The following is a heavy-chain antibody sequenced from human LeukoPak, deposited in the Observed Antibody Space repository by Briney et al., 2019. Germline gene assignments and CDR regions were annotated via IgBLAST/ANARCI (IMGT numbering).Heavy chain of an antibody. CDR1: GFTFSGYS. V-gene: IGHV3-21*01. Sequence: GGSLRLSCAASGFTFSGYSMNWVRQAPGKGLEWVSSISNSGSYTYYVDSVKGRFLISRDNAKNSTFLQMNSLRAEDTAVYYCVRDHRRHFDWLSYFQHWGQGTLVAVSA. CDR3: VRDHRRHFDWLSYFQH. D-gene: IGHD3-9*01. CDR2: ISNSGSYT. J-gene: IGHJ1*01.